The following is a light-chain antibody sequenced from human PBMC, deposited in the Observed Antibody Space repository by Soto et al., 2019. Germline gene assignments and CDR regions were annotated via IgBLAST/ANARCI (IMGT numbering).Light chain of an antibody. CDR2: GAS. Sequence: IQLTQSHSSLSASVGDRVTISCRASQGIANFLAWYQQKPGKAPKLLNYGASTLHSGVPSRFSVSGSGTDFTLTISSLQPEDFATYYGQQHNSFPIPFGPGTKVDIK. CDR1: QGIANF. CDR3: QQHNSFPIP. J-gene: IGKJ3*01. V-gene: IGKV1-9*01.